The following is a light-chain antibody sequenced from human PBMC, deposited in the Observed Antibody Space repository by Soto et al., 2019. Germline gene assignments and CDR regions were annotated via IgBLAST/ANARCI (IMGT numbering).Light chain of an antibody. J-gene: IGKJ4*01. CDR3: QQYNKWPLT. CDR2: GAS. V-gene: IGKV3-20*01. CDR1: QIVSSSY. Sequence: ESVLTQAPVTLSLSPGERATLSCIASQIVSSSYLAWYQQKPGQAPRLLIYGASSRATGIPDRFSGSGSGTDFTLTISSLQSEDFAVYYCQQYNKWPLTFGGGTKVDI.